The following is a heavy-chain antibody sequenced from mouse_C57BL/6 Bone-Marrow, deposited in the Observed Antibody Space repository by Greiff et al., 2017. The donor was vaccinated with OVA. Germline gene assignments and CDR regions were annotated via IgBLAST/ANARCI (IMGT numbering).Heavy chain of an antibody. CDR3: ASPPLDSSGPNPCYYYAMDY. CDR1: GYTFTSYW. D-gene: IGHD3-2*02. Sequence: QVQLQQPGAELVKPGASVKLSCKASGYTFTSYWMHWVKQRPGQGLEWIGMIHPNSGSTNYNEKFKSKATLTVDKSSSTAYMQLSSLTSEDSAVYYCASPPLDSSGPNPCYYYAMDYWSQGTSVTVSS. J-gene: IGHJ4*01. V-gene: IGHV1-64*01. CDR2: IHPNSGST.